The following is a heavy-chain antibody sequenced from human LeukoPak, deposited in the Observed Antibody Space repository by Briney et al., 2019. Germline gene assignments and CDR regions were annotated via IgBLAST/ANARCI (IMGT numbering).Heavy chain of an antibody. J-gene: IGHJ6*01. CDR3: ARDAVDTANAV. V-gene: IGHV3-74*01. CDR1: GFTFTTYW. D-gene: IGHD5-18*01. CDR2: INSDGSIT. Sequence: GGSLRLSCAASGFTFTTYWMHWVRQAPGKGLVWVSHINSDGSITSYADSVKGRFTISRDIAKNTLYLQMNSLRAEDTAVYYCARDAVDTANAVWGQGTTVTVSS.